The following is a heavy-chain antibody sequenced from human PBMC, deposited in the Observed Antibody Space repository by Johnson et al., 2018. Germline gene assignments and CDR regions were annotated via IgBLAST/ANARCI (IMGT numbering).Heavy chain of an antibody. CDR2: ISWNGGSI. J-gene: IGHJ6*02. Sequence: VQLVQSGGGAVQPGRSXRLSCAASGFTFDGYAMHWVRQLPGTGLEWVSAISWNGGSIAYADSVKGRFTISRDNAKNSLYLQMNSLRAEDTALYYWAKDMGIAAAGASYGMDVWGQGTTVTVSS. D-gene: IGHD6-13*01. CDR1: GFTFDGYA. CDR3: AKDMGIAAAGASYGMDV. V-gene: IGHV3-9*01.